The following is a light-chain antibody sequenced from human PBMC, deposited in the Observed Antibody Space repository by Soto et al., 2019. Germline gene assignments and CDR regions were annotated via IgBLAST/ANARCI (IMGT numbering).Light chain of an antibody. Sequence: ILMTQSPATLSVSPGERATLSCRASQRVSNNLAWYQQKPGQAPRLLIYDASTRATGIPARFSGSGSGTEFTLTISGLQSEDFAVYYCQQYNNWPPWTFGQGTKVEIK. CDR1: QRVSNN. CDR2: DAS. J-gene: IGKJ1*01. CDR3: QQYNNWPPWT. V-gene: IGKV3-15*01.